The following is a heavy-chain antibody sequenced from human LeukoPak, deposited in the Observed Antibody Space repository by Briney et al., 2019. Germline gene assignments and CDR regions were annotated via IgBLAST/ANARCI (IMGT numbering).Heavy chain of an antibody. CDR2: IIPIFGTA. J-gene: IGHJ4*02. CDR3: ARGAVPAALDY. V-gene: IGHV1-69*05. CDR1: GGTFSSYA. D-gene: IGHD2-2*01. Sequence: SVNVSCTASGGTFSSYAISWVRQAPGQGLEWMGGIIPIFGTANYAQKFQGRVTITTDESTNTAYMELSSLRSEDTAVYYCARGAVPAALDYWGQGTLVTVSS.